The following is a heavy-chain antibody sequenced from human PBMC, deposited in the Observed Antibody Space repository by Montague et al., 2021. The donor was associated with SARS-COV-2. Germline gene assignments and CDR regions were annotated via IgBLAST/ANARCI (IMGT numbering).Heavy chain of an antibody. D-gene: IGHD2-15*01. Sequence: SETLSLTCSVSGDSFTYFYWCWIWQSPGTGLEWIWFISSSGSTNSNPSFKSRFPISVDTSENQFSLKVTSVTAADTAVYYCARKVVLADCFDFWGHGTLVTVSS. CDR3: ARKVVLADCFDF. CDR2: ISSSGST. J-gene: IGHJ4*01. V-gene: IGHV4-59*01. CDR1: GDSFTYFY.